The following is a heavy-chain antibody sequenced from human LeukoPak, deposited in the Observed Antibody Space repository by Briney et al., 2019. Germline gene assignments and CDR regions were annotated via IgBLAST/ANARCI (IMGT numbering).Heavy chain of an antibody. D-gene: IGHD6-6*01. Sequence: SETLSLTCAVYGGSFSGYYWSWIRQPPGKGLEWIGEINHSGSTNYNPPLKSRVTISVDTSKNQFSLKLRSVTAADTAVYYWARALARLTWFDPWGQGTLVTVSS. J-gene: IGHJ5*02. V-gene: IGHV4-34*01. CDR3: ARALARLTWFDP. CDR2: INHSGST. CDR1: GGSFSGYY.